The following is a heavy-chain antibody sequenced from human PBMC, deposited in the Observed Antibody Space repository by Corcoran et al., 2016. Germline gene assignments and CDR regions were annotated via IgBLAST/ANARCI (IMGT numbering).Heavy chain of an antibody. V-gene: IGHV3-30*18. CDR2: ISYDGSNK. CDR1: GFTFSTYG. D-gene: IGHD6-13*01. CDR3: AKGYSNSWSIFFDY. Sequence: QVQLVESGGGVVQPGRSLRLSCTASASGFTFSTYGMHWVRQAPGKGLEWVAVISYDGSNKYYADSVKGRFTISRDNSKNTLFLQMNSLRAEDTAVYYCAKGYSNSWSIFFDYWGQGTLVTVSS. J-gene: IGHJ4*02.